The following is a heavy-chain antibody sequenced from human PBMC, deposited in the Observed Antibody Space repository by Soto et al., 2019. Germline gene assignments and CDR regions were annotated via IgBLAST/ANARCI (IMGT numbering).Heavy chain of an antibody. D-gene: IGHD4-17*01. V-gene: IGHV3-7*01. Sequence: EVQLVESGGGLVQPGGSLTLSCAASGFAFTKYWVSWVRQAPGKALEWLADVKQDGSTKYYVDSVKGRFTISRDNAENSLNLQMKSLRAEDTAIYYCARDSKDYGDYGWYFDLWGRGTLVNVSP. CDR3: ARDSKDYGDYGWYFDL. CDR2: VKQDGSTK. CDR1: GFAFTKYW. J-gene: IGHJ2*01.